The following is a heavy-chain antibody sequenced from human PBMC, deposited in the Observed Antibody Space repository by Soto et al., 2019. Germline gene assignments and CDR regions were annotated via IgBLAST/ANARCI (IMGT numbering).Heavy chain of an antibody. D-gene: IGHD3-10*01. CDR1: GFTFSSYA. CDR3: AKFGVSGTSLGYYYYYYGMDV. V-gene: IGHV3-23*01. CDR2: ISGSGGST. J-gene: IGHJ6*02. Sequence: EVQLLESGGGLVQPGGSLRLSCAASGFTFSSYAMSWVRQAPGKGLEWVSAISGSGGSTYYADSVKGRFTISRDNSKNTLYLQMNSLRAEDTAVYYCAKFGVSGTSLGYYYYYYGMDVWGQGTTVTVSS.